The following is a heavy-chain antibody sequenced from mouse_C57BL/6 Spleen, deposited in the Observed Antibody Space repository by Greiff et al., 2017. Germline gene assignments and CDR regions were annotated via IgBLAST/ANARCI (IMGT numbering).Heavy chain of an antibody. CDR2: IHPNSGST. Sequence: QVQLQQSGAELVKPGASVKLSCKASGYTFTSYWMHWVKQRPGQGLEWIGMIHPNSGSTNYNEKFKSKATLTVDKSSSTAYMQLSSLTSEDSAVYYCARWDDGPYYFDYWGQGTTLTVSS. CDR3: ARWDDGPYYFDY. D-gene: IGHD2-3*01. J-gene: IGHJ2*01. V-gene: IGHV1-64*01. CDR1: GYTFTSYW.